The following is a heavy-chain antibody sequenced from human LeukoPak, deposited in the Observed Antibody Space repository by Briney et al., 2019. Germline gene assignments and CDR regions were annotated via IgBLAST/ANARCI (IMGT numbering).Heavy chain of an antibody. CDR3: VRDTRGDCSGDSCFWDDAFDI. CDR1: GDSITSYY. J-gene: IGHJ3*02. D-gene: IGHD2-15*01. V-gene: IGHV4-59*01. CDR2: IYHNRRP. Sequence: PSETLSLTCTVSGDSITSYYWSWIRQPPGKGLEWIGHIYHNRRPNYNPSLRSRVAISVDTSKNQLSLKLRSVTAADTAVYYCVRDTRGDCSGDSCFWDDAFDIWGQGTAVIVSS.